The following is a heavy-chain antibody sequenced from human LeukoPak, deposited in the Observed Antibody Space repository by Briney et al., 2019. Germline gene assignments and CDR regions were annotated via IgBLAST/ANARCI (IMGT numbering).Heavy chain of an antibody. V-gene: IGHV4-59*01. J-gene: IGHJ3*02. CDR2: IYYSGTT. D-gene: IGHD4/OR15-4a*01. CDR1: GGSISSYY. Sequence: SETLPLTCTVSGGSISSYYWSWIRQPPGKGLEWIGYIYYSGTTNYNPSLKSRVTISVDTSKNELSLKLSSVTAADTAVYYCARRLWVGTSHHDAFDIWGQGTMVTVSS. CDR3: ARRLWVGTSHHDAFDI.